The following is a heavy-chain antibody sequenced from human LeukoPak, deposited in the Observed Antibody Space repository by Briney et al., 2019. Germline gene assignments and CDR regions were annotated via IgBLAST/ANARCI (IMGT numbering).Heavy chain of an antibody. CDR3: ARVGYYYYYYMDV. J-gene: IGHJ6*03. CDR1: GGSFSGYY. V-gene: IGHV4-34*01. CDR2: INHSGST. Sequence: PSETLSLTCAVYGGSFSGYYWSWIRQPPGKGLEWIGEINHSGSTNYNPSLKSRVTISVDTSKNQFSLKLSSVTAADTAVYYRARVGYYYYYYMDVWGKGTTVTVSS.